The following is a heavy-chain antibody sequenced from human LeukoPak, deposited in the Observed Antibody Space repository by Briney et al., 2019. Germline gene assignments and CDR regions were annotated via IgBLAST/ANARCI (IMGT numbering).Heavy chain of an antibody. D-gene: IGHD1-26*01. CDR3: ARHADGGTYPLDY. CDR2: INPSDGAT. V-gene: IGHV1-46*01. J-gene: IGHJ4*02. Sequence: ASVKVSCKASGFTFTMYYFHWVRQAPGQGLEWMGMINPSDGATTYAQRFQGRATMTRDMSTTTVYMDLRSLRSEDTAVYYCARHADGGTYPLDYWGQGTLVTVSS. CDR1: GFTFTMYY.